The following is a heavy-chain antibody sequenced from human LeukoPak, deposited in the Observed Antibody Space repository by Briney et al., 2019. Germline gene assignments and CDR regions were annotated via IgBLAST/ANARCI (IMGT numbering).Heavy chain of an antibody. V-gene: IGHV3-7*01. J-gene: IGHJ6*03. CDR1: GFTFSSYW. CDR2: IKQDGSEK. Sequence: GGSLRLSCAASGFTFSSYWMSWVRQAPGKGLEWVANIKQDGSEKYYVDSVKGRFTISRDNAKNSLYLQMNSLRAEDTAVYYCARDDGTSPYYYMDVWGKGTTVTVSS. CDR3: ARDDGTSPYYYMDV.